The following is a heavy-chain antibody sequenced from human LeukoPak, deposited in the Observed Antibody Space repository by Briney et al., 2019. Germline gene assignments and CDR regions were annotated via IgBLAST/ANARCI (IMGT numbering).Heavy chain of an antibody. CDR1: GYTFTNYH. Sequence: VASVKVSCKASGYTFTNYHINWVRQAPGQGLEWMTWINPDTGDKGYARKFQDRVTITTDTSISTAYMELSSLSSEDTAVYFCARTTSMTASGYDYWGQGTLVTVSS. J-gene: IGHJ4*02. CDR3: ARTTSMTASGYDY. CDR2: INPDTGDK. V-gene: IGHV1-8*03. D-gene: IGHD2-21*02.